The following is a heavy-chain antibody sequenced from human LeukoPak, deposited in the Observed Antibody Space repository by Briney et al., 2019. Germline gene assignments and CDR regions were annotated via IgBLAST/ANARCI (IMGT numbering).Heavy chain of an antibody. Sequence: SETLSLTCTVSGGSISSSFYYWGWIRQPPGKGLEWIGYIFYSGSTSYNPSLKSRVTISVDTSKNQFSPVLSSVTLADTAVYYCAREGGPIADWGQGTLVTVSS. D-gene: IGHD6-13*01. J-gene: IGHJ4*02. CDR1: GGSISSSFYY. CDR2: IFYSGST. CDR3: AREGGPIAD. V-gene: IGHV4-61*01.